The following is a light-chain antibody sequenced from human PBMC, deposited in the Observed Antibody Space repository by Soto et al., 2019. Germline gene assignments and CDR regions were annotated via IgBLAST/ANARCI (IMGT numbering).Light chain of an antibody. Sequence: QAVVTQPPSVSGAPGQRVIISCTGSSSNIGAGYDVKWYQQLPGTAPKLLLYGDTNRPSGVPDRFSGSKSGTSAALAITGLQTEDEADYYCQSYDSSLSVVVFGGGTKVTVL. J-gene: IGLJ2*01. CDR3: QSYDSSLSVVV. V-gene: IGLV1-40*01. CDR1: SSNIGAGYD. CDR2: GDT.